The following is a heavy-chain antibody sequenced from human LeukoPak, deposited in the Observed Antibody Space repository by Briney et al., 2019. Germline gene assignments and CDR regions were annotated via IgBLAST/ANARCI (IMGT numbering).Heavy chain of an antibody. V-gene: IGHV4-34*01. CDR2: INHSGST. CDR1: GGSFSGYY. J-gene: IGHJ4*02. CDR3: ARHKGGRYYDSSGYYNPFDY. D-gene: IGHD3-22*01. Sequence: SETLSLTCAVYGGSFSGYYWSWIRQPPGKGLEWIGEINHSGSTNYNPSLKSRVTISVDTSKNQFSLKLSSVTAADTAVYYCARHKGGRYYDSSGYYNPFDYWGQGTLVTVSS.